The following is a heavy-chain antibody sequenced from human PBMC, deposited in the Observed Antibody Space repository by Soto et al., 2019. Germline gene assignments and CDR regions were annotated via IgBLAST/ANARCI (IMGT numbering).Heavy chain of an antibody. CDR3: AIIVVVVAATSGGYGMDV. J-gene: IGHJ6*02. Sequence: ASVKVSCKASGYTFTSYYMHWVRQSPGQGLEWMGIINPSGGSTSYAQKFQGRVTMTRDTSTSTVYMELSSLRSEDTAVYYCAIIVVVVAATSGGYGMDVWGQGTTVTSP. V-gene: IGHV1-46*01. D-gene: IGHD2-15*01. CDR2: INPSGGST. CDR1: GYTFTSYY.